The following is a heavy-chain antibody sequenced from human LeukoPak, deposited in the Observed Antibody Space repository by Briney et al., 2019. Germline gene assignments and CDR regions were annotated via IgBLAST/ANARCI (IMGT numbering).Heavy chain of an antibody. J-gene: IGHJ4*02. D-gene: IGHD3-9*01. Sequence: GGSLRLSCAASGFTFSNYAMSWVRQAPGKGLXXXXXXXXRDDSTYYADSVKGRFTISRDTSKNTLYLQMNSLRAEDTAVYYCAKWGDYDILTGYYDSDYWGQGTLVTVSS. CDR1: GFTFSNYA. CDR2: XXXRDDST. CDR3: AKWGDYDILTGYYDSDY. V-gene: IGHV3-23*01.